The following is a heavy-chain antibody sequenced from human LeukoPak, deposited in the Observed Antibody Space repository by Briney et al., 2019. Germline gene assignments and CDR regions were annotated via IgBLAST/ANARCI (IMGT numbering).Heavy chain of an antibody. CDR3: ARTKELIPGTFDI. D-gene: IGHD1-7*01. Sequence: GESLKISCKGSGYSFTSYWIGWVRQMPGKGLEWMGLIYPGDSDTRYSPSFQGQVTISVDKSISTAYLQWSSLKASDTAMYYCARTKELIPGTFDIWGQGTMVTVSS. J-gene: IGHJ3*02. CDR2: IYPGDSDT. V-gene: IGHV5-51*01. CDR1: GYSFTSYW.